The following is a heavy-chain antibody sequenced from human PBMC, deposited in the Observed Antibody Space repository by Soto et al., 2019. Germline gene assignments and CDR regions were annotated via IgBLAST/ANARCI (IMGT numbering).Heavy chain of an antibody. CDR1: GGSISSSSYY. V-gene: IGHV4-39*01. D-gene: IGHD6-13*01. CDR2: IYYSGST. J-gene: IGHJ4*02. Sequence: SETLSLTCTVSGGSISSSSYYWGWIRQSPGKGLEWIGSIYYSGSTYYNPSLKSRVTISVDTSKNQFSLKLSSVTAADTAVYYCAMEDRAAAGICDYWGQGTLVTVCS. CDR3: AMEDRAAAGICDY.